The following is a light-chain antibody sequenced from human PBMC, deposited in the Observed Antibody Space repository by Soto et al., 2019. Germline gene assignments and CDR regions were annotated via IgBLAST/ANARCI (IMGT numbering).Light chain of an antibody. Sequence: EMVLTQSPGTLSLPPGERATLSCRASQTVNSNYLAWYHQKPGQAPRLLIYGASSRATGIPDRFSGSGSGTDFTSTISRLEPEDFAVYYCQQYGSSAPTVGVGTKVEIK. J-gene: IGKJ4*01. CDR3: QQYGSSAPT. CDR2: GAS. CDR1: QTVNSNY. V-gene: IGKV3-20*01.